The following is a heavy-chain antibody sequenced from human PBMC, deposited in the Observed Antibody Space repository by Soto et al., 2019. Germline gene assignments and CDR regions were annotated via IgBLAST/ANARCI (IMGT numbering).Heavy chain of an antibody. CDR1: GFTFSSYS. D-gene: IGHD2-15*01. CDR3: ARDWGGGIVVDYFDY. Sequence: EVQLVESGGGLVKPGGSLRLSCAASGFTFSSYSMNWVRQAPGKGLEWVSSISSSSSYIYYADSVKGRFTISRDNAKNSLYLQMNSLRAEDTAVYYCARDWGGGIVVDYFDYWGQGTLVTVSS. V-gene: IGHV3-21*01. J-gene: IGHJ4*02. CDR2: ISSSSSYI.